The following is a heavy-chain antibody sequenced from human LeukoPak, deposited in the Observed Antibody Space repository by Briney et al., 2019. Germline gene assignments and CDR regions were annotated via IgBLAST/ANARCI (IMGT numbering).Heavy chain of an antibody. CDR2: ISSSGSTI. CDR3: ARDRSSSGWYGMDV. D-gene: IGHD6-19*01. Sequence: PGGSLRPSCAASGFTFSDYYMSWIRQAPGKGLEWVSYISSSGSTIYYADSVKGRFTISRDNAKNSLYLQMNSLRAEDMAVYYCARDRSSSGWYGMDVWGQGTTVTVSS. V-gene: IGHV3-11*01. CDR1: GFTFSDYY. J-gene: IGHJ6*02.